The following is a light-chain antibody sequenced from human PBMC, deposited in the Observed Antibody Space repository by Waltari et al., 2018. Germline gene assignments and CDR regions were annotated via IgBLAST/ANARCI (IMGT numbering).Light chain of an antibody. Sequence: EIVMTQSPVTLSVSPGERATLSCRASQNIGKNLAWYQQKFGQAPRLLIYGASTRATAIPARFSGSGSGTEFTLTISSLQSEDFAVYYCQQYNVWPYTFGQGTKLEIK. J-gene: IGKJ2*01. CDR2: GAS. CDR3: QQYNVWPYT. CDR1: QNIGKN. V-gene: IGKV3-15*01.